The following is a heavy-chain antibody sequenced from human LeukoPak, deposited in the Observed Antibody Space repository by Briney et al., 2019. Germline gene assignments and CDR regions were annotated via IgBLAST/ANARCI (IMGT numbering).Heavy chain of an antibody. CDR3: ARANFLYCSSSTCLFDY. CDR2: INPNDGDT. J-gene: IGHJ4*02. CDR1: GYTFTHYY. D-gene: IGHD2-2*01. V-gene: IGHV1-2*02. Sequence: GASVKVSCKASGYTFTHYYMHWVRQAPAQGFEGMGWINPNDGDTNYAQKFQGRVTMTRDTSISTSHMEVSRLRSDDTAVYYCARANFLYCSSSTCLFDYWGQGTLVTVSS.